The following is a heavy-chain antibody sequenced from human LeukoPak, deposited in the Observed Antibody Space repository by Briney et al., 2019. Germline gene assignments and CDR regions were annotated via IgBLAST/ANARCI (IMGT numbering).Heavy chain of an antibody. CDR1: GFTFSSYG. J-gene: IGHJ6*03. V-gene: IGHV3-30*02. CDR3: AKETGIAAAGYYYMDV. CDR2: IRYDGSNK. D-gene: IGHD6-13*01. Sequence: GGSLRLSCAASGFTFSSYGMHWVRQAPGKGLEWVAFIRYDGSNKYYADSVKGRFTISRDNSKNTLYLQMNSLRAEDTAVYYCAKETGIAAAGYYYMDVWGKGTTVTVSS.